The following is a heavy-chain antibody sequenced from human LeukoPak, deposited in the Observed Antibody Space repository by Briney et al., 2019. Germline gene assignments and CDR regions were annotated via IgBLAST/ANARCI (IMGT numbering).Heavy chain of an antibody. D-gene: IGHD1/OR15-1a*01. CDR3: ARGVNNWNIDVFDI. CDR1: GGSFDGYY. V-gene: IGHV4-34*01. Sequence: SETLSLTCAVYGGSFDGYYWSWIRQPPGKGLEWIGEINQSGTTNYNPSVKSRVTISVDTSKNQFSLKLSSVTAAETAVYFCARGVNNWNIDVFDIWGQGTMVTVSS. CDR2: INQSGTT. J-gene: IGHJ3*02.